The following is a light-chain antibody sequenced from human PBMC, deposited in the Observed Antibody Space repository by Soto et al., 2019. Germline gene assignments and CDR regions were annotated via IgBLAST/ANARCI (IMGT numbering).Light chain of an antibody. CDR2: DAS. J-gene: IGKJ5*01. CDR3: QQRSNWQIT. V-gene: IGKV3-11*01. CDR1: QSVSSY. Sequence: VLTQSPATLSLSPGERATLSCRASQSVSSYLAWYQQKPGQAPRLLFYDASNRATGIPARFSGSGSGTDFTLTISSLEPEDFAVYYCQQRSNWQITFGQGTRLEIK.